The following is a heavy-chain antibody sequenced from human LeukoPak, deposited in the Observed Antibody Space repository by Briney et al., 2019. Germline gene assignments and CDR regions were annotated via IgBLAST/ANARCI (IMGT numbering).Heavy chain of an antibody. CDR3: ASEYKYDSSGANAFDI. CDR2: IIPIFGTA. V-gene: IGHV1-69*06. J-gene: IGHJ3*02. CDR1: GGTFSSYA. Sequence: SVKVSCKASGGTFSSYAISWVRRAPGQGLEWMGGIIPIFGTANYAQKFQGRVTITADKSTSTAYMELSSLRSEDTAVYYCASEYKYDSSGANAFDIWGQGTMVTVSS. D-gene: IGHD3-22*01.